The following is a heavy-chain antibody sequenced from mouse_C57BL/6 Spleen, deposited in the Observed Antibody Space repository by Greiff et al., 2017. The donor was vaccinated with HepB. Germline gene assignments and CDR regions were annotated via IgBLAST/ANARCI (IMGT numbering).Heavy chain of an antibody. CDR2: ISSGSSTS. CDR3: ARDPYYYGSTSWFAY. V-gene: IGHV5-17*01. CDR1: GFTFSDYG. Sequence: EVKLMESGGGLVKPGGSLKLSCAASGFTFSDYGMHWVRQAPEKGLEWVAYISSGSSTSYYADTVKGRFTISRDNAKNTLFLQMTSLRSEDTAVYYCARDPYYYGSTSWFAYWGQGTLVTVSA. D-gene: IGHD1-1*01. J-gene: IGHJ3*01.